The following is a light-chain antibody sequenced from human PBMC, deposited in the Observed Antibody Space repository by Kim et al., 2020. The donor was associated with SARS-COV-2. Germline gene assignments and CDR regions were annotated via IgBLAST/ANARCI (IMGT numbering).Light chain of an antibody. CDR1: SNDVGSYSQ. Sequence: GQSITISCTGTSNDVGSYSQVSWYQQHPGKAPKLIIYEVSERPSGVSSRFSGSKSGNTASLTISGLRAEDEADYYCCSYAVSITFVFGTGTKVTVL. V-gene: IGLV2-23*02. CDR3: CSYAVSITFV. J-gene: IGLJ1*01. CDR2: EVS.